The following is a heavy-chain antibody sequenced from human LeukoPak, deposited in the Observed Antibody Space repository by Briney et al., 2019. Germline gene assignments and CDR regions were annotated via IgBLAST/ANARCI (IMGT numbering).Heavy chain of an antibody. CDR1: GGSISSYY. Sequence: SETLSLTCTVSGGSISSYYWSWIRQPAGKGLEWIGRIYTSGSTNYNPSLKSRVTMSVDTSKNQFSLKVRSVTAADTAVYYCTASGSYPYFDYWDQGTLVTVSS. D-gene: IGHD1-26*01. CDR2: IYTSGST. J-gene: IGHJ4*02. CDR3: TASGSYPYFDY. V-gene: IGHV4-4*07.